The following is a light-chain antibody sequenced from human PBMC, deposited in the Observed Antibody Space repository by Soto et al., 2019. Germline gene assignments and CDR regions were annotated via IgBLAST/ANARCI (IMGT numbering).Light chain of an antibody. CDR3: SSYTNSGV. J-gene: IGLJ1*01. CDR1: SISDHNH. Sequence: QSVLTQPASVSGSPGQSITISCTGTSISDHNHVPWYQHHPGKAPKLIIYEVTNRPSGVSNRFSGSKSGNTASLTISGLQAEDEADYYCSSYTNSGVFGTGTKATVL. V-gene: IGLV2-14*01. CDR2: EVT.